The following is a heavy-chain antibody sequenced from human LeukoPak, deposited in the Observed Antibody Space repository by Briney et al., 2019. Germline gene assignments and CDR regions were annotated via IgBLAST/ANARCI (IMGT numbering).Heavy chain of an antibody. CDR2: ISSSSSYI. D-gene: IGHD2-21*02. Sequence: NPGGSLRLSCAASGFTFSSYSMNWVRQAPGKGLEWVSSISSSSSYIYYADSVKGRFTISRDNSKNTLYLQMNSLRAEDTAVYYCARDPGIAVVTAIPDYWGQGTLVTVSS. CDR3: ARDPGIAVVTAIPDY. CDR1: GFTFSSYS. V-gene: IGHV3-21*01. J-gene: IGHJ4*02.